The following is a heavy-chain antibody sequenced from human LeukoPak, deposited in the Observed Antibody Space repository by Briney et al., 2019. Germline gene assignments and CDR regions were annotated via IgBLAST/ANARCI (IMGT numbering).Heavy chain of an antibody. CDR2: LSSSSTSI. D-gene: IGHD3-10*01. V-gene: IGHV3-48*04. Sequence: GGSLRLSCVASGFTFSGHSMNWVRQAPGKGLEWVSYLSSSSTSIAYADSVKGRFTISRDNDKNSLYLQMNNLRAEDTAIYYCARVDRYYQGSGSYAIDYWGQGTLVTVSS. CDR1: GFTFSGHS. CDR3: ARVDRYYQGSGSYAIDY. J-gene: IGHJ4*02.